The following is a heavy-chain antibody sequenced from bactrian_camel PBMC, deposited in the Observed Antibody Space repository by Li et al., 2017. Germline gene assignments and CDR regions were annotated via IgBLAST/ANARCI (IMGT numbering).Heavy chain of an antibody. CDR1: GYWSNSNC. V-gene: IGHV3S1*01. D-gene: IGHD2*01. Sequence: HVQLVESGGGSAQAGGSLRLSCVASGYWSNSNCMAWFRRPSGREREGVAAIDADGRSYYKDSVKDRFTVSRDNAKNSFYLQMNQLTPEDTAMYFCAAGRTRNGYCYSMSEFPEAAYNHWGQGTQVTVS. CDR3: AAGRTRNGYCYSMSEFPEAAYNH. J-gene: IGHJ4*01. CDR2: IDADGRS.